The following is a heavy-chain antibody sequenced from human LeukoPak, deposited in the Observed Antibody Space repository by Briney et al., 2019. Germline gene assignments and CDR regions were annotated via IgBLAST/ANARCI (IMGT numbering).Heavy chain of an antibody. V-gene: IGHV3-23*01. D-gene: IGHD2/OR15-2a*01. Sequence: GGSLRLSCAASGFTFSSYAMSWVRQDPVKGLEWVSSIGGNGRTTVHADSVKGRFTISRDNSKNTLYLQMNSLRAEDTAVYYCAKRSMENTFFFDFWGQGTLVTVSS. CDR1: GFTFSSYA. J-gene: IGHJ4*02. CDR2: IGGNGRTT. CDR3: AKRSMENTFFFDF.